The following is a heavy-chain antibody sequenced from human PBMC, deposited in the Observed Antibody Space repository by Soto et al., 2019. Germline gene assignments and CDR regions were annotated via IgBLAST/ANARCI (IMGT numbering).Heavy chain of an antibody. D-gene: IGHD2-15*01. Sequence: GGSLRLSCAASGFTFSSYAMSWVRQAPGKGLEWVSAISGSGGSTYYADSVKGRFTISRDNSKNTLYLQMNSLSAEDTAVYYCAKEAPGVVVVVAATYNWFDPWGQGTLVTVSS. V-gene: IGHV3-23*01. CDR2: ISGSGGST. CDR3: AKEAPGVVVVVAATYNWFDP. CDR1: GFTFSSYA. J-gene: IGHJ5*02.